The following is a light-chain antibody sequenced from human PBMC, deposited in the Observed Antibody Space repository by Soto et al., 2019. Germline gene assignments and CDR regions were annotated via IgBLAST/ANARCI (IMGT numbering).Light chain of an antibody. J-gene: IGLJ1*01. CDR3: SSYASSSTIYV. CDR2: DVS. CDR1: SSDIGDYNY. Sequence: QSALTQPASVSGSPGQSITISCTGTSSDIGDYNYVSWYQQRPGKAPKLMFYDVSNRPSGVSNRFSGSKSGSTASLTISGLQAEDEADYYCSSYASSSTIYVFGTGTKVTVL. V-gene: IGLV2-14*01.